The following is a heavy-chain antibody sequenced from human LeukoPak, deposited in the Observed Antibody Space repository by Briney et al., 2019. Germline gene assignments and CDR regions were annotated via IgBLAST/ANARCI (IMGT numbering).Heavy chain of an antibody. CDR1: GGSISSGSYY. CDR2: IYTSGST. D-gene: IGHD1-26*01. CDR3: ASWGATHHYFDS. V-gene: IGHV4-61*02. Sequence: SETLSLTCTVSGGSISSGSYYWSWIWQPAGKGLEWIGRIYTSGSTNYNPSLKSRVTISVDTSKNQFSLKLSSVTAADTAVYYCASWGATHHYFDSWGRGTLVTVSS. J-gene: IGHJ4*02.